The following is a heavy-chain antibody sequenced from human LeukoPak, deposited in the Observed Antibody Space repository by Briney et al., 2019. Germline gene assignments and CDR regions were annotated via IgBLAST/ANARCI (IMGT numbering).Heavy chain of an antibody. Sequence: ASVKVSCKVSGKSLTKVSIQWVGQSPGKGLEWMGGLDPEHGGRLYAQTFQGRVTMTEDASTDTAYMELNRLRSEDTAVYYCATATIVWGSYGSWLETWGQGTLVTVSS. D-gene: IGHD3-16*02. J-gene: IGHJ5*02. CDR2: LDPEHGGR. CDR3: ATATIVWGSYGSWLET. V-gene: IGHV1-24*01. CDR1: GKSLTKVS.